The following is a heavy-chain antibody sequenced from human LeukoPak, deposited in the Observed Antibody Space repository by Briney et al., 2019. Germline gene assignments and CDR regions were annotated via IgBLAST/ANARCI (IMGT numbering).Heavy chain of an antibody. CDR2: ISAYNGNT. CDR3: ARGLQETLAWLKALSAFDI. CDR1: GGTFSSYA. J-gene: IGHJ3*02. D-gene: IGHD5-24*01. Sequence: ASVKVSCKASGGTFSSYAISWVRQAPGQGLEWMGWISAYNGNTNYAQKLQGRVTMTTDTSTRTGYMELRSLRSDDTAVYYCARGLQETLAWLKALSAFDIWGQGTMVTVSS. V-gene: IGHV1-18*01.